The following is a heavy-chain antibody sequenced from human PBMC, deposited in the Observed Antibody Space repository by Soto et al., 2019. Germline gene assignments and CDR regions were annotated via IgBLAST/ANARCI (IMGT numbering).Heavy chain of an antibody. CDR1: GFTFSSYA. CDR3: AKWSKGSDYFDY. V-gene: IGHV3-23*01. Sequence: EVQLLESGGGLVQPGGSLRLSCAAYGFTFSSYAMSWVRQAPGKGLEWVSAISGSGGSTYYADSVKGRFTISRDNSKNTLYLQMNSLRAEDTAVYYCAKWSKGSDYFDYWGQGTLVTVSS. D-gene: IGHD1-26*01. J-gene: IGHJ4*02. CDR2: ISGSGGST.